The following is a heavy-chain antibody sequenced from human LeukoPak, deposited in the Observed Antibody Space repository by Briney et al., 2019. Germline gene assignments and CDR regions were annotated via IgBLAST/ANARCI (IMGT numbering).Heavy chain of an antibody. CDR1: GGSFSGYY. J-gene: IGHJ4*02. V-gene: IGHV4-34*01. D-gene: IGHD6-19*01. CDR2: INHSGST. Sequence: SETPSLTCAVYGGSFSGYYWSWIRQPPGKGLEWIGEINHSGSTNYNPSLKSRVTISVDTSKNQFSLKLSSVTAADTAVYYCARVGAIAVAGIFSDYWGQGTLVTVSS. CDR3: ARVGAIAVAGIFSDY.